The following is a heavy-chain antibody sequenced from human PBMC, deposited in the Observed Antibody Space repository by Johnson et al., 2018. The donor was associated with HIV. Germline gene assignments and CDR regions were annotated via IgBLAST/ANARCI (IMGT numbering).Heavy chain of an antibody. CDR3: ARDVTKDAFDI. V-gene: IGHV3-30*14. D-gene: IGHD4-17*01. CDR2: ISYDGTNT. CDR1: GFTVSSNY. J-gene: IGHJ3*02. Sequence: QMQLVESGGGLVQPGGSLRLSCAASGFTVSSNYMNWVRQAPGKGLEWVAVISYDGTNTYYADSVKGRFTISRDNSRNTLYLQMNSLRAEDTAVYYCARDVTKDAFDIWGQGTMVTVSS.